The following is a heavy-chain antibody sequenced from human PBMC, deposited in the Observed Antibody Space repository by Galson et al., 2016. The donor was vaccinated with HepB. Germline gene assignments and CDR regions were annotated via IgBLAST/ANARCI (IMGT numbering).Heavy chain of an antibody. D-gene: IGHD3-9*01. CDR2: ITGNAQQT. V-gene: IGHV3-23*01. CDR3: VSERGGYFFGY. J-gene: IGHJ4*02. Sequence: SLRLSCAASGFVFSTYTMNWVRQAPGKGLEWVSTITGNAQQTSFADSVKGRFTISRDNSKRTLFLQMSSLRAEDTAVYYCVSERGGYFFGYWGQGTLVTVSS. CDR1: GFVFSTYT.